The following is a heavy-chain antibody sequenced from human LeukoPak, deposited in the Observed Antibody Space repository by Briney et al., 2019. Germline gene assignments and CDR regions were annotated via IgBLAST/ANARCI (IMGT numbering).Heavy chain of an antibody. V-gene: IGHV1-2*04. CDR1: GYTFTGYY. Sequence: ASVKVSCKASGYTFTGYYIHWVRQAPGQGLEWMGWINPDSGGTNYAQKFQGWVTMTRDTSISAAYMELSSLRSEDTAVYYCARDSKDQLPHDYWGQGTLVTVSS. J-gene: IGHJ4*02. CDR3: ARDSKDQLPHDY. CDR2: INPDSGGT. D-gene: IGHD2-2*01.